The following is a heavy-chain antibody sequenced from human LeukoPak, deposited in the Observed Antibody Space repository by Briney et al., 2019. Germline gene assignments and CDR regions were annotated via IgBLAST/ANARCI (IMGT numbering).Heavy chain of an antibody. CDR1: GGSIRSGGYS. CDR3: ARARYREINYAYAGGYYYMDV. V-gene: IGHV4-61*08. J-gene: IGHJ6*03. D-gene: IGHD1-26*01. CDR2: ISYSGST. Sequence: SETLSLTCVVSGGSIRSGGYSWSWIRQSPGKGLEWIGYISYSGSTSSHPSLKSRVTISVDMSKPQFYLELSSVTAADTAVYYCARARYREINYAYAGGYYYMDVWGKGTTVTVSS.